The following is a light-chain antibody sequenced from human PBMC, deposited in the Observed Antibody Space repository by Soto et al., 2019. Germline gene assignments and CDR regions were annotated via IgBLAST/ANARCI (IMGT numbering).Light chain of an antibody. CDR1: SSNIGGNS. CDR2: DDN. CDR3: GSWDSSLSAYV. V-gene: IGLV1-51*01. J-gene: IGLJ1*01. Sequence: QSALTQPPSVSAAPGQNVIISCSGSSSNIGGNSVSWYQQLPGTTPKLLIYDDNKRPSGIPDRFSGSKSGTSATLGITGFQTGDEADYYCGSWDSSLSAYVFGTGTKVTVL.